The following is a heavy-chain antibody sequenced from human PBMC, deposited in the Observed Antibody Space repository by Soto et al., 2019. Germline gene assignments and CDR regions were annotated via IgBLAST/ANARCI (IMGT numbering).Heavy chain of an antibody. J-gene: IGHJ4*02. V-gene: IGHV1-18*04. D-gene: IGHD6-19*01. CDR2: ISAYNGNT. CDR3: ARVVSSGQKEIFNSYFDY. Sequence: ASVKVSCKASGYTFTSYGISWVRQAPGQGLEWMGWISAYNGNTNYAQKLQGRVTMTTDTSTSTAYMELRSLRSDDTAVYYCARVVSSGQKEIFNSYFDYCGQGTLVTVYS. CDR1: GYTFTSYG.